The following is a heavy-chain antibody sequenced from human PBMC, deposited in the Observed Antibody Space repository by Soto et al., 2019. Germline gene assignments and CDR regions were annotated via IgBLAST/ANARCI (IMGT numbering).Heavy chain of an antibody. V-gene: IGHV1-46*01. J-gene: IGHJ5*02. D-gene: IGHD3-3*01. CDR2: INPYNGNT. Sequence: ASVKVSCKASGYTFTSYYMHWVRQAPGQGLEWMGMINPYNGNTTYAQKFQGRVTMTTDTSTSTAYMELRSLRSDDTAVYYCARGKVIGPNRQFDPWGQGTLVTVSS. CDR1: GYTFTSYY. CDR3: ARGKVIGPNRQFDP.